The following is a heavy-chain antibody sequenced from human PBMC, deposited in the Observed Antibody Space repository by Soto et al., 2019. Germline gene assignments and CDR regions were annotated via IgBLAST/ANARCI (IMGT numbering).Heavy chain of an antibody. CDR3: ARITFNAFDY. V-gene: IGHV4-34*01. CDR2: INHSGST. Sequence: QVQLQQWGAGLLKPSETLSLTCAVYGGSFSGYYWSWIRQPPGKGLEWIGEINHSGSTNYNPSLKSRVTISVDTSKNQFSLKMSSVTAADTAVSYCARITFNAFDYWGQGTLVTVSS. D-gene: IGHD3-16*01. J-gene: IGHJ4*02. CDR1: GGSFSGYY.